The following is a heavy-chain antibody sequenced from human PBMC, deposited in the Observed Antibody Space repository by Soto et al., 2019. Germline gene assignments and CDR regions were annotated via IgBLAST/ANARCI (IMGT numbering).Heavy chain of an antibody. Sequence: PSETLCISCAISGGSFSVYYWSWIRQPPGKGLDSPGETNHSGSTNYNPSRKSRVTISVDTSKNQFSLQLSSVTAADTAVYYCARGSTNCSGGSCPNYYYYYGMDVWGQGTTVTVSS. CDR1: GGSFSVYY. CDR3: ARGSTNCSGGSCPNYYYYYGMDV. D-gene: IGHD2-15*01. J-gene: IGHJ6*02. CDR2: TNHSGST. V-gene: IGHV4-34*01.